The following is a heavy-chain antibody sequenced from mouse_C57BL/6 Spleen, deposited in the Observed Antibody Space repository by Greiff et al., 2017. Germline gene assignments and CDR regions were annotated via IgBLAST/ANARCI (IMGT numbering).Heavy chain of an antibody. CDR2: IDPSDSET. CDR3: YSNYGYFDV. CDR1: GYTFTSYW. Sequence: QVQLQQPGAELVRPGSSVKLSCKASGYTFTSYWMHWVKQRPIQGLEWIGNIDPSDSETNYNQKFKDKATLTVDKSSSTAYMQLSSLTSEDSAVYYCYSNYGYFDVWGTGTTVTVSS. V-gene: IGHV1-52*01. J-gene: IGHJ1*03. D-gene: IGHD2-5*01.